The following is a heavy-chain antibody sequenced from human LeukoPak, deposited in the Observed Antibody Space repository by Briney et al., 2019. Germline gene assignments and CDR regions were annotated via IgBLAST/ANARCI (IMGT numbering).Heavy chain of an antibody. V-gene: IGHV1-46*01. CDR1: GYTFTSYG. J-gene: IGHJ5*02. CDR2: INPSGGST. Sequence: ASVKVSCEASGYTFTSYGISWVRQAPGQGLEWMGIINPSGGSTSYAQKFQGRVTMTRNTSISTAYMELSSLRSEDTAVYYCARAQRNGDPPHWFDPWGQGTLVTVSS. D-gene: IGHD4-17*01. CDR3: ARAQRNGDPPHWFDP.